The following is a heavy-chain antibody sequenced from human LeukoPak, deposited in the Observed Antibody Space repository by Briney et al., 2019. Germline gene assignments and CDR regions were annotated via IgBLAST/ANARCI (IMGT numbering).Heavy chain of an antibody. CDR1: GFTVSSND. CDR2: IYSGGRT. J-gene: IGHJ4*02. CDR3: AKGPYSESYSDY. D-gene: IGHD1-26*01. Sequence: PGGSLRLSCAASGFTVSSNDMSWVRQAPGKGLEWVSVIYSGGRTFYADSVKGRFTISRDNSKNTLYLQMNSLRAEDTAIYYCAKGPYSESYSDYWGQGTLVTVSS. V-gene: IGHV3-53*01.